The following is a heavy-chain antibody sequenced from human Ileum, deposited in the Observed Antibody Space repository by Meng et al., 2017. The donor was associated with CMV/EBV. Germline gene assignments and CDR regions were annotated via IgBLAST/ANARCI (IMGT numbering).Heavy chain of an antibody. D-gene: IGHD3-10*01. CDR2: IYDSGST. CDR3: AREAYYFGSGRRYGMDV. CDR1: GGSISSGDFY. V-gene: IGHV4-30-4*08. Sequence: SETLSLTCTVSGGSISSGDFYWTWIRQTPGKGLEWIAYIYDSGSTYYNPSLKSRVTISVDTSKNQFSLKLSSVTAADTAVYYCAREAYYFGSGRRYGMDVWGQGSTV. J-gene: IGHJ6*01.